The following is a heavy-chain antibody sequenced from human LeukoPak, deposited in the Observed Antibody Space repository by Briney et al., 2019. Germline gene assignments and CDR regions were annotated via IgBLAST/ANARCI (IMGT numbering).Heavy chain of an antibody. CDR2: IKQDGSEK. CDR3: ARDRAYGVVTQTDY. CDR1: GFTFSSSW. D-gene: IGHD2-21*02. Sequence: GGSLRLSCAASGFTFSSSWMSWARQAPGKGLECVANIKQDGSEKYYVDSVKGRFTISRDNAKNSLYLQMNSLRAEGTAVYYCARDRAYGVVTQTDYWGQGTLVTVSS. J-gene: IGHJ4*02. V-gene: IGHV3-7*01.